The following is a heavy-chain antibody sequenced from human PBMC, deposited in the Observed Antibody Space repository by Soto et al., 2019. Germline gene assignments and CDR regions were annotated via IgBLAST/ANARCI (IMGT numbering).Heavy chain of an antibody. D-gene: IGHD2-2*01. Sequence: GSLRLSCAASGFTFSSYAMNWVRQAPGKGLEWVSAISGSGATTYYADSVKGRFTISRDNSKNTLFLQVNSLRAEDTAVYYCAKVEHIVIVPGAAAFDYWGQGTLVTVSS. J-gene: IGHJ4*02. V-gene: IGHV3-23*01. CDR3: AKVEHIVIVPGAAAFDY. CDR2: ISGSGATT. CDR1: GFTFSSYA.